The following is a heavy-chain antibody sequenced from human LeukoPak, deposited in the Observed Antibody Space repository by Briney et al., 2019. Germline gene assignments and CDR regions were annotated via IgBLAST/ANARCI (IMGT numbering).Heavy chain of an antibody. J-gene: IGHJ5*02. V-gene: IGHV4-34*01. CDR2: INHSGST. CDR3: ASLTFGYNNYFDP. CDR1: GGSFSGYY. Sequence: SETLSLTCAVYGGSFSGYYWSWIRQPPGKGLEWIGEINHSGSTNYNPSLKGRVTISVDTSKNQFSLKLSSVTAADTAVYYCASLTFGYNNYFDPWGQGTLVTVSS. D-gene: IGHD5-24*01.